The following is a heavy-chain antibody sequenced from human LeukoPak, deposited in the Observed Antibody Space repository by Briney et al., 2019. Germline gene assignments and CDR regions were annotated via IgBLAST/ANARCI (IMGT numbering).Heavy chain of an antibody. J-gene: IGHJ3*02. Sequence: GGSLRLSCAGSGFTFSNAWMNWVRQAPGKGLDWVGRIKSKYDGGTTDYAAPVKGRFTISRGDSKNTVYLQMNSLKTEDTALYYCATGDALDIWGQGTMVTVSS. V-gene: IGHV3-15*01. CDR1: GFTFSNAW. CDR2: IKSKYDGGTT. CDR3: ATGDALDI.